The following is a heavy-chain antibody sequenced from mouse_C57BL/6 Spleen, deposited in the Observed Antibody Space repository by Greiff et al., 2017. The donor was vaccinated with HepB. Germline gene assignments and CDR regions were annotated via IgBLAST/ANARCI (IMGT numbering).Heavy chain of an antibody. CDR2: LYPGDGDT. CDR1: GYAFSSSW. Sequence: VQLQQSGPELVKPGASVKISCKASGYAFSSSWMNWVKQRPGKGLEWIGRLYPGDGDTNYNGKFKGKATLTADKSSSTAYMQLSSLTSEDSAVYFCARLDYGNPFAYWGQGTLVTVSA. CDR3: ARLDYGNPFAY. J-gene: IGHJ3*01. V-gene: IGHV1-82*01. D-gene: IGHD2-1*01.